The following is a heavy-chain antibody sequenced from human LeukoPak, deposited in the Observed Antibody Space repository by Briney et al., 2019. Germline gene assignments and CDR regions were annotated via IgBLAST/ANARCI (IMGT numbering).Heavy chain of an antibody. CDR3: ARGPYDSSGYYRDYYYYGMDV. CDR2: IIPIFGTA. CDR1: GGTFSSYA. Sequence: SVKVSCKASGGTFSSYAISWVRQAPGQGLEWMGGIIPIFGTANYAQKFQGRVTITADESTSTAYMELSSLRSEDTAVYYCARGPYDSSGYYRDYYYYGMDVWGQGTTVTVSS. V-gene: IGHV1-69*13. D-gene: IGHD3-22*01. J-gene: IGHJ6*02.